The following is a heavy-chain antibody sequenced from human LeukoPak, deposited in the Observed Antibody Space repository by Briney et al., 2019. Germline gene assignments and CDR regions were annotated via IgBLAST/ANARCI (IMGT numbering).Heavy chain of an antibody. CDR2: INHSGST. J-gene: IGHJ4*02. Sequence: PSETLSLTCAVYGGSFSGYYWSWIRQPPGKGLEWIGEINHSGSTNYNPSLKSRVTISVDTSKNQFSLKLSSVTAADTAVYYCARESEIRFLEWLFVFDYWGQGTLVTVSS. D-gene: IGHD3-3*01. CDR3: ARESEIRFLEWLFVFDY. CDR1: GGSFSGYY. V-gene: IGHV4-34*01.